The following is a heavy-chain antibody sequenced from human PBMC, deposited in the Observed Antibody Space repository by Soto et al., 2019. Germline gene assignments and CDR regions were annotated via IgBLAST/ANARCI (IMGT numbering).Heavy chain of an antibody. D-gene: IGHD4-17*01. Sequence: PGGSLRLSCAASGFTFSSYAMHWVRQAPGKGLEWVAVISYDGSNKYYADSVKGRFTISRDNSKNALYLQMNSLRAEDTAVYYCARRHDYGEYYFDYWGQGTLVTVSS. CDR2: ISYDGSNK. CDR1: GFTFSSYA. V-gene: IGHV3-30-3*01. CDR3: ARRHDYGEYYFDY. J-gene: IGHJ4*02.